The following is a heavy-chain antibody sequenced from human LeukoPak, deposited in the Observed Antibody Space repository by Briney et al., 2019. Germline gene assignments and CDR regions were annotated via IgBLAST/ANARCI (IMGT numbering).Heavy chain of an antibody. J-gene: IGHJ4*02. D-gene: IGHD2-15*01. CDR1: GFTFSSYG. CDR3: AKGSGYCSGGSCSDY. CDR2: ISYDGSNE. Sequence: PGGSLRLSCAASGFTFSSYGMHWVRQAPGKGLEGVAVISYDGSNEYYADSVKGRFTISRDNSKNTLYLQMNSLRAEDTAVYYCAKGSGYCSGGSCSDYWGQGTLVTVSS. V-gene: IGHV3-30*18.